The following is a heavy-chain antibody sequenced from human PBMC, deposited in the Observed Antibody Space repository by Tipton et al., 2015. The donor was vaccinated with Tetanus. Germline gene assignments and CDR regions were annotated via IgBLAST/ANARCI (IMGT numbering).Heavy chain of an antibody. D-gene: IGHD5-12*01. CDR1: GFSFSNAW. CDR2: IRSKFDGGTT. J-gene: IGHJ3*01. V-gene: IGHV3-15*01. Sequence: LRLSCAASGFSFSNAWMTWVRQGPGKGLEWVGRIRSKFDGGTTAYAAPVKGRFTISRDDSKNMVFLQMTGLKTDDTGIYYCVRVVASWMTPDAFDLWGQGTMVTVSS. CDR3: VRVVASWMTPDAFDL.